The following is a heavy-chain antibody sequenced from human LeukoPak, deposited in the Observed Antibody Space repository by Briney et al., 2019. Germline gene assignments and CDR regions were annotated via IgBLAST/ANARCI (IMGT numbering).Heavy chain of an antibody. D-gene: IGHD3-22*01. CDR3: ANSYDSSGYYLPFDY. CDR1: GFTFSSYA. Sequence: PGGSLRLSCAASGFTFSSYAMSWVRQAPGKGLEWVSAISGSGGSTYYADSVKGRFAISRDNSKNTLYLQMNSLRAEDTAVYYCANSYDSSGYYLPFDYWGQGTLVTVSS. CDR2: ISGSGGST. J-gene: IGHJ4*02. V-gene: IGHV3-23*01.